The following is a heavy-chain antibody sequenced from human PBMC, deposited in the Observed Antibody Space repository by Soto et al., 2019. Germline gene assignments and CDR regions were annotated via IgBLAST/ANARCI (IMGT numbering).Heavy chain of an antibody. CDR2: FNPSAGTT. V-gene: IGHV1-46*01. CDR1: GYSFTTYY. CDR3: AREVPSTYHFDF. D-gene: IGHD2-2*01. J-gene: IGHJ4*02. Sequence: GASVKVSCKASGYSFTTYYIYWVRQAPGQGLEYMGIFNPSAGTTIYARRFQGRVTMTGDTSTSTAYLELGSLGSEDTAVYYCAREVPSTYHFDFWGQGTLVTVSS.